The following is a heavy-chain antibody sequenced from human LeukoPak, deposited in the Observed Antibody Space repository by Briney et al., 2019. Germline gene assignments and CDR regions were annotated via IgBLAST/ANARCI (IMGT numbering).Heavy chain of an antibody. CDR3: AKRLYDFWSGYGLVDY. Sequence: PGGSLRLSCAASGFTFSSYSMNWVRQAPGKGLEWVSSISSSSSYIYYADSVKGRFTISRDNAKNSLYLQMNSLRAEDTAVYYCAKRLYDFWSGYGLVDYWGQGTLVTVSS. CDR1: GFTFSSYS. D-gene: IGHD3-3*01. J-gene: IGHJ4*02. CDR2: ISSSSSYI. V-gene: IGHV3-21*04.